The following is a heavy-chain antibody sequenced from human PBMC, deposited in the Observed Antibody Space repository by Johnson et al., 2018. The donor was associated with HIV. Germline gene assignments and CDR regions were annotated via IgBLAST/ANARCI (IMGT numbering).Heavy chain of an antibody. CDR2: IRYDGTNE. J-gene: IGHJ3*01. Sequence: QVQLVESGGGLVQPGGSLRLSCAASGFTFSSYGMHWVRQAPGKGLEWVAFIRYDGTNEYYADSVKGRFTISRDNSRYTLYLQMTNLRTEETAVYYCATEWVVPTWGQGTMVTVSS. CDR3: ATEWVVPT. V-gene: IGHV3-30*02. D-gene: IGHD2-2*01. CDR1: GFTFSSYG.